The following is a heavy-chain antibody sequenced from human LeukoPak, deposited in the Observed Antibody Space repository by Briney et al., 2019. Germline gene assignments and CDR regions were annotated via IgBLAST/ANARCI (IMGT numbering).Heavy chain of an antibody. Sequence: GGSLRLSCAASGFTFSSYWMSWVRQAPGKGLEWVANIKQDGSNKYYADSVKGRFTISRDNSKNALYLQMNSLRAEDTAVYYCARDSSPSDRNYDFWSGYYFYYYYGMDVWGQGTTVTVSS. D-gene: IGHD3-3*01. CDR1: GFTFSSYW. CDR3: ARDSSPSDRNYDFWSGYYFYYYYGMDV. V-gene: IGHV3-7*01. J-gene: IGHJ6*02. CDR2: IKQDGSNK.